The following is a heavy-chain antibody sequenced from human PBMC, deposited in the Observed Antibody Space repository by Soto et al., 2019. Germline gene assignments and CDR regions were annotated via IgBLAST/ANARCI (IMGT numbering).Heavy chain of an antibody. CDR2: IYYSGST. CDR1: GGSISSYY. J-gene: IGHJ4*02. Sequence: SETLSLTCTVSGGSISSYYWSWIRQPPGKGLEWIGYIYYSGSTNYNPSLKSRVTISVDTSKNQFSLKLSSVTAADTAVYYCARDGYSNLGYFGYWGQGTLVTVSS. D-gene: IGHD6-13*01. V-gene: IGHV4-59*01. CDR3: ARDGYSNLGYFGY.